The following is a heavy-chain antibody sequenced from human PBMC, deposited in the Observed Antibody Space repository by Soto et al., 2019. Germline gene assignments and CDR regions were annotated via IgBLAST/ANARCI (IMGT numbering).Heavy chain of an antibody. D-gene: IGHD3-3*01. V-gene: IGHV4-59*01. Sequence: SETLSLTCTVSGGSISSYYWSWIRQPPGKGLEWIGYIYYSGSTNYNPSLKSRVTISVDTSKNQFSLKLSSVTAADTAVYYCAGAKYYDFWSGLNWFDPWGQGTLVTVSS. CDR2: IYYSGST. CDR1: GGSISSYY. CDR3: AGAKYYDFWSGLNWFDP. J-gene: IGHJ5*02.